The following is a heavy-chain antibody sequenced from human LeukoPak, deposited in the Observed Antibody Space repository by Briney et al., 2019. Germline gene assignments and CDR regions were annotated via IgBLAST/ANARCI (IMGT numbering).Heavy chain of an antibody. J-gene: IGHJ4*02. V-gene: IGHV4-38-2*02. CDR2: IHHSGST. D-gene: IGHD3-22*01. Sequence: PSETLSLTCIVSGYSISSGYYWGWIRQPPGKGLEWIGMIHHSGSTYYNPSLKSRVTISVDTSKNQFSLKLSSVTAADTAVYYCARIYYYDSSGYYPFDYWGQGTLVTVSS. CDR1: GYSISSGYY. CDR3: ARIYYYDSSGYYPFDY.